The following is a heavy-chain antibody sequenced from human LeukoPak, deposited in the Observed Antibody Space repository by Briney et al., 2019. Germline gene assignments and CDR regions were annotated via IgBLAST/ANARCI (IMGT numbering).Heavy chain of an antibody. J-gene: IGHJ4*02. V-gene: IGHV3-7*01. CDR3: ARGGWAYGSNSGGDQ. CDR2: IKQDGSEK. Sequence: GGSLRLSCAASGFTFSTYWMNWGRQAPGKGLEWVANIKQDGSEKYYADSVKGRFTISRDNAKNSLFLQMNSLRAEDTAVYYCARGGWAYGSNSGGDQWGQGTLVIVSS. CDR1: GFTFSTYW. D-gene: IGHD4-23*01.